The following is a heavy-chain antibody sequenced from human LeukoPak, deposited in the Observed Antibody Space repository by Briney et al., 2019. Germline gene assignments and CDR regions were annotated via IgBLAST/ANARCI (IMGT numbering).Heavy chain of an antibody. Sequence: SETLSLTCTVSGGSISSYYWSWIRQPAGKGLEWIGRIYTSGSTNYNPSLKSRVTISVDTSKNQFSLKLSSVTAADTAVYYCARLRWLHNYYYYYYMDVWGKGTTVTISS. CDR2: IYTSGST. V-gene: IGHV4-4*07. J-gene: IGHJ6*03. CDR1: GGSISSYY. D-gene: IGHD5-24*01. CDR3: ARLRWLHNYYYYYYMDV.